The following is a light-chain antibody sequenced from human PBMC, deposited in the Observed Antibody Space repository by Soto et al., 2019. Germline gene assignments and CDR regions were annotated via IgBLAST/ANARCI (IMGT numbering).Light chain of an antibody. CDR3: SSYTSSTTEV. CDR2: DVS. Sequence: LTQPASVSGSPGQSITISCTGTSSDVGGYNYVSWYQQHPGKAPKLMIYDVSSRPSGVSNRFSGSKSGNTASLTISGLQAEDEADYYCSSYTSSTTEVFGTGTKVTVL. CDR1: SSDVGGYNY. J-gene: IGLJ1*01. V-gene: IGLV2-14*01.